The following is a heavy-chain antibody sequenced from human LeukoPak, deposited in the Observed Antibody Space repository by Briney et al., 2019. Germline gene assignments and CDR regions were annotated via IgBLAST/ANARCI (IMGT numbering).Heavy chain of an antibody. CDR3: ATWRGGITGTFGLDY. Sequence: ASVKISCKVSGYTFTDYYMHWVQQAPGKGLEWMGRVDPEDGETIYAEKFQGRVTITADTSTDTAYMELSSLRSEDTAVYYCATWRGGITGTFGLDYWGQGTLVTVSS. V-gene: IGHV1-69-2*01. D-gene: IGHD1-7*01. J-gene: IGHJ4*02. CDR1: GYTFTDYY. CDR2: VDPEDGET.